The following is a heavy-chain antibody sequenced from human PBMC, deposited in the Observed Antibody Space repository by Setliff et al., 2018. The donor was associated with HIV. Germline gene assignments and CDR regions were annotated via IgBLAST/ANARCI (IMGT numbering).Heavy chain of an antibody. D-gene: IGHD6-6*01. CDR3: ARLPQDVRSSIDF. J-gene: IGHJ4*02. Sequence: GSLRLSCAASEFTFTDYWMHWVRQVPGQGLVWVSRINVDGSSISYADSVKGRFTISRDNAKNTLFLQMNSLRAEDTAVYYCARLPQDVRSSIDFWGQGTLVTVSS. V-gene: IGHV3-74*01. CDR1: EFTFTDYW. CDR2: INVDGSSI.